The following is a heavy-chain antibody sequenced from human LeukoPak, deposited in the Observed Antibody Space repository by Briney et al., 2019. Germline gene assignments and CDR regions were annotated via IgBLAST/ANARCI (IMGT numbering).Heavy chain of an antibody. CDR2: INQDGSER. Sequence: GGSLRLSCAASGFTFSTYGMSWVRQAPGKGLEWVANINQDGSERYYVDSVKGRFTISRDNAKNSLSLQMNSLSAEDTAVYFCARNPAKVVPAVYWGQGTLVTVSS. CDR3: ARNPAKVVPAVY. J-gene: IGHJ4*02. D-gene: IGHD2-2*01. CDR1: GFTFSTYG. V-gene: IGHV3-7*01.